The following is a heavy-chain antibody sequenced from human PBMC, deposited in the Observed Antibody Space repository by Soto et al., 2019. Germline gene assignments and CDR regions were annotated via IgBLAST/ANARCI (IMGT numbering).Heavy chain of an antibody. V-gene: IGHV1-2*02. Sequence: ASVKVSCTASGSTFTGYYMHWVRQAPGQGLEWMGWINPNSGGTNYAQKFQGRVTMTRATSISTAYMELSRLRSDDTAVYYCARGWGGVYYFYYFHCGGQEPLFPFS. CDR3: ARGWGGVYYFYYFHC. CDR2: INPNSGGT. D-gene: IGHD3-3*01. CDR1: GSTFTGYY. J-gene: IGHJ4*02.